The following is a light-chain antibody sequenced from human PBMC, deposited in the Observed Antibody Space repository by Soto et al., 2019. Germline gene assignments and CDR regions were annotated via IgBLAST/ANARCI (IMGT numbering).Light chain of an antibody. J-gene: IGKJ1*01. CDR1: QSVSSY. CDR3: QQYDSSPRT. Sequence: EIVLTQSPGTLSLSPGERATLSCRASQSVSSYLAWYQQKPGQAPRLLIYGASSRATGIPDRFSGSGSGTDVTLTISRLEPEDFAVYYCQQYDSSPRTFGQGTKVEIK. CDR2: GAS. V-gene: IGKV3-20*01.